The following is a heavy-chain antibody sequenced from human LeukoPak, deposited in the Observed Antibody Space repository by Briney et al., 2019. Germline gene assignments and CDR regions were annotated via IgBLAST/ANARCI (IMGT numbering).Heavy chain of an antibody. Sequence: AGGSLRLSCEASGFTFSAYAMTWVRQAPGKGLEWVSAISGSGGNTYYADSVKGRFTMSRDNSKNTLYLQMNSLRAEDTAVYFCAKTVSGSHSYQGGDYWGQGTLVTVST. J-gene: IGHJ4*02. CDR1: GFTFSAYA. CDR3: AKTVSGSHSYQGGDY. D-gene: IGHD3-16*02. V-gene: IGHV3-23*01. CDR2: ISGSGGNT.